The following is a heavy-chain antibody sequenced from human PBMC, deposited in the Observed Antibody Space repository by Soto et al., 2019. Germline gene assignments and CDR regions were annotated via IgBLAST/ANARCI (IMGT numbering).Heavy chain of an antibody. V-gene: IGHV3-48*03. J-gene: IGHJ4*02. CDR3: ARTLELTGDD. CDR2: ISSSGSTI. Sequence: SGGSLRLSCAASGFTFSSYEMNWVRQAPGKGLEWVSYISSSGSTIYYADSVKGRFTISRDNAKNSLYLQMNSLRAEDTAVYYCARTLELTGDDWGQGTLVTVSS. D-gene: IGHD1-1*01. CDR1: GFTFSSYE.